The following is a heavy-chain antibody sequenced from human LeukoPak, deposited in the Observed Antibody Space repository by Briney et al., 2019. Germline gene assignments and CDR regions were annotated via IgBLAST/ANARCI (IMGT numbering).Heavy chain of an antibody. CDR1: GFTFSNYV. Sequence: GGSRRLSCAASGFTFSNYVMHWVRQAPGKGLEWVTVISYDGSTKNDADSVKGRFTISRDNSKNTVFLEMNSLRPEDTAVYYCARGSEMATIPFDYWGQGTLVTVSS. CDR2: ISYDGSTK. V-gene: IGHV3-30*04. J-gene: IGHJ4*02. D-gene: IGHD5-24*01. CDR3: ARGSEMATIPFDY.